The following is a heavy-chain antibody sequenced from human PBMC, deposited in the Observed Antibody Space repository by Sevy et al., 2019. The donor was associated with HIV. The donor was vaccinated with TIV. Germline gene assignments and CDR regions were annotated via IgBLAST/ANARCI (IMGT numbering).Heavy chain of an antibody. CDR3: ARRGASGGWYHFDY. V-gene: IGHV5-51*01. Sequence: GGSLRLSCEASGYSFTSSWIGWVRQMPGKGLEWMGIIYTTDSHARYSPSFEGQVTISVDKSISTAYLQWSSLKASDTAMYYCARRGASGGWYHFDYWGQGTLVTVSS. J-gene: IGHJ4*02. CDR1: GYSFTSSW. D-gene: IGHD6-19*01. CDR2: IYTTDSHA.